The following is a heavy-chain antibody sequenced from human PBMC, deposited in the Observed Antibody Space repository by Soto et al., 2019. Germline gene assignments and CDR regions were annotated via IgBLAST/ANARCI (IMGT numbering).Heavy chain of an antibody. CDR3: ARFSFNYYDSSGSPVY. Sequence: SVKVSCKASGGTFSSYTISWVRQAPGQGLEWMGRIIPILGIANYAQKFQGRVTITADKSTSTAYMELSSLRSEDTAVYYCARFSFNYYDSSGSPVYWGQGTLVTVSS. CDR2: IIPILGIA. D-gene: IGHD3-22*01. V-gene: IGHV1-69*02. CDR1: GGTFSSYT. J-gene: IGHJ4*02.